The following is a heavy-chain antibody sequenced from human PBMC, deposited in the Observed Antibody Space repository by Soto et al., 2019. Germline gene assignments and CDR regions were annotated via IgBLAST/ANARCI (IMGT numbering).Heavy chain of an antibody. CDR3: VSGDSGNH. V-gene: IGHV5-51*01. Sequence: PGESLKISCKGSGYIFTKYWIAWVRQMPGKGLEWMGIIYPDDSDIKYSPSFEGQVTISADKSLSSAYLQWSSLKASDTAIYYCVSGDSGNHWGQGTLVTVSS. D-gene: IGHD1-26*01. CDR1: GYIFTKYW. J-gene: IGHJ1*01. CDR2: IYPDDSDI.